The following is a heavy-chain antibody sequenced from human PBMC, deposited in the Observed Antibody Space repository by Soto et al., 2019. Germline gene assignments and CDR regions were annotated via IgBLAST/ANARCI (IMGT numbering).Heavy chain of an antibody. CDR1: GFTFDDYA. D-gene: IGHD2-2*01. CDR3: AKTTLGDCSSSSCHGTYYNGMDV. V-gene: IGHV3-9*01. CDR2: ISWNTGSI. J-gene: IGHJ6*02. Sequence: EVQLVESGGGLVQPGRSLRLSCAGSGFTFDDYALHWVRQAPGKGLEWVSGISWNTGSIGYADSVKGRFTISRDNAKTYLYLQMSSLRPEDTALYYCAKTTLGDCSSSSCHGTYYNGMDVWGQGTTVTVSS.